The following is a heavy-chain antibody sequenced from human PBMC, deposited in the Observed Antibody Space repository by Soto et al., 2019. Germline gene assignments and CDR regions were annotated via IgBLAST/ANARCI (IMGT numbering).Heavy chain of an antibody. CDR3: AKNYYDSSGYYFDY. Sequence: QVQLVESGGGVVQPGRSLRLSCTASGFTFSSYGMHWVRQAPGKGLEWVAVISYDGSNKYYADSVKGRFTISRDNSKNTLYLQMNSLRAEDTAVYYCAKNYYDSSGYYFDYWGQGTLVTVSS. J-gene: IGHJ4*02. CDR1: GFTFSSYG. D-gene: IGHD3-22*01. V-gene: IGHV3-30*18. CDR2: ISYDGSNK.